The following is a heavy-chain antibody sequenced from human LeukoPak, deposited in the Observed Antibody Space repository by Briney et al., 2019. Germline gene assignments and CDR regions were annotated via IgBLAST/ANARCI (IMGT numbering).Heavy chain of an antibody. D-gene: IGHD3-10*01. CDR3: ASVNYYGSGKNNWFDP. V-gene: IGHV3-11*01. CDR1: GFTFSDYY. CDR2: ISSSGSTI. J-gene: IGHJ5*02. Sequence: PGGSLRLSCAASGFTFSDYYMSWIRQAPGKGLEWVSYISSSGSTIYYADSVKGRFTISRDNAKNSLYLQMNSLRAEDTAVYYCASVNYYGSGKNNWFDPWGQGTLVTVSP.